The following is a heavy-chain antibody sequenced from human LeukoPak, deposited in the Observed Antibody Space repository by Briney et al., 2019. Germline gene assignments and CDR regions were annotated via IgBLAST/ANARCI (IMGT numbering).Heavy chain of an antibody. Sequence: SETLSLTCAISGVSISGSGHYWGWIRQPPGKGLEWIGNIYHSGSTYYNASLQSRVTISIDTSKNQFSLRLNSVTAADTAMYYCAKSGGYGLIDCWGQGTLVTVSS. V-gene: IGHV4-39*01. CDR1: GVSISGSGHY. J-gene: IGHJ4*02. CDR2: IYHSGST. CDR3: AKSGGYGLIDC. D-gene: IGHD1-26*01.